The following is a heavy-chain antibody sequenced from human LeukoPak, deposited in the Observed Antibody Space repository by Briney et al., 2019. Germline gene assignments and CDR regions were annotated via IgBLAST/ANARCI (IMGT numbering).Heavy chain of an antibody. D-gene: IGHD1-26*01. CDR3: AKVGSEVPSDYMDV. CDR1: GFTFSNAW. V-gene: IGHV3-23*01. CDR2: ISGSGGST. Sequence: SGGSLRLSCAASGFTFSNAWMSWVRQAPGKGLEWVSAISGSGGSTYYADSVKGRFTISRDNSKNTLYLQMNSLRAEDTAVYYCAKVGSEVPSDYMDVWGKGTTVTVSS. J-gene: IGHJ6*03.